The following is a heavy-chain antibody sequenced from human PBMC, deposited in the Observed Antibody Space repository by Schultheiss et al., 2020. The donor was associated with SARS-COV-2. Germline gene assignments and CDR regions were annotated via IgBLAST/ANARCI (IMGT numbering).Heavy chain of an antibody. V-gene: IGHV1-2*04. CDR2: INPNSGGT. CDR3: ARDLVQLAFQS. J-gene: IGHJ5*02. D-gene: IGHD6-13*01. Sequence: ASVKVSCKASGYTFSAYYMHWVRQAPGQGLEWIGWINPNSGGTNYAQKFQGWVTMTRDTSISTAYMELSRLRSDDTAVYYCARDLVQLAFQSWGQGTLVTVSS. CDR1: GYTFSAYY.